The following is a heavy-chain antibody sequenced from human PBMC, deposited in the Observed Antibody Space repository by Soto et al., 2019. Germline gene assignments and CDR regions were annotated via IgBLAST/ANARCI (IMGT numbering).Heavy chain of an antibody. J-gene: IGHJ3*02. Sequence: QVQLQESGPGLVKPSQTLSLTCTVSGGSISSGGYYWSWIRQHPGKGLEGIGYIYYSGSTYYNPSLKSRVTISVDTSKNQFSLKLSSVTAADTAVYYCARDHNSYDSSGYYFRAFDIWGQGTMVTVSS. CDR3: ARDHNSYDSSGYYFRAFDI. CDR2: IYYSGST. V-gene: IGHV4-31*03. D-gene: IGHD3-22*01. CDR1: GGSISSGGYY.